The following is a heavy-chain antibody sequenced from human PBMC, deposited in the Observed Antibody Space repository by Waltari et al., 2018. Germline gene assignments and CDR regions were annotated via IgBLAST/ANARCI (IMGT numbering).Heavy chain of an antibody. V-gene: IGHV5-51*01. J-gene: IGHJ5*02. CDR2: IYPRDSIA. Sequence: EVQLVQSGAEVKKPGESLNISCKASGYRFTSSWIGWVRQSSGKGLEWMGIIYPRDSIARYSPSFQGQVTISVDKSVSTAYVQWSSLKASDTAIYFCARQGYDILTGYPNWFDPWGQGTLVIVSS. CDR1: GYRFTSSW. D-gene: IGHD3-9*01. CDR3: ARQGYDILTGYPNWFDP.